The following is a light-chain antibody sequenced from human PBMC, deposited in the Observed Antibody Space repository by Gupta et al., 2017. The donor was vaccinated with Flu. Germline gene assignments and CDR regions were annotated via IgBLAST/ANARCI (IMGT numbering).Light chain of an antibody. CDR3: QTYGDSPT. V-gene: IGKV3-20*01. CDR1: QYVTGNL. Sequence: EIVLTQSPGSLSSSPGERATISCRASQYVTGNLLCCYQQTPGPPPRLIIDDSSLRPIFLSDMFSGAGSGTELPLTISEVDPDAFAVYYCQTYGDSPTFGGGTTVDIK. J-gene: IGKJ4*01. CDR2: DSS.